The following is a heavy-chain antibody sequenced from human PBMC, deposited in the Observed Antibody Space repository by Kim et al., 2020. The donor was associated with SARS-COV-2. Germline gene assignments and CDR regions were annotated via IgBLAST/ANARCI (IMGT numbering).Heavy chain of an antibody. D-gene: IGHD6-13*01. CDR1: GGSFSGYY. CDR2: INHSGST. Sequence: SETLSLTCAVYGGSFSGYYWSWIRQPPGKGLEWIGEINHSGSTNYNPSLKSRVTISVDTSKNQFSLKLSSVTAADTAVYYCARGSPPYSSSWYSIVRGPKNWFDPWGQGTLVTVSS. V-gene: IGHV4-34*01. CDR3: ARGSPPYSSSWYSIVRGPKNWFDP. J-gene: IGHJ5*02.